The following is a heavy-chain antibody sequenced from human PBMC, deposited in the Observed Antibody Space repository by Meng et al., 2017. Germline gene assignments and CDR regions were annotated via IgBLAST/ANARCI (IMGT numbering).Heavy chain of an antibody. J-gene: IGHJ1*01. CDR1: GGSFSSGNW. CDR2: IFHTGNT. Sequence: QRQLQASGSGLVKPSGTLSLTCAVSGGSFSSGNWWGWVRQPPGKGLEWIGEIFHTGNTNYNPSLQSRVSLSIDKSKSQFSLKMISVTAADTAIYYCVNYCSGGKCSPNEKTQHWGQGTLVTVSS. D-gene: IGHD2-15*01. CDR3: VNYCSGGKCSPNEKTQH. V-gene: IGHV4-4*02.